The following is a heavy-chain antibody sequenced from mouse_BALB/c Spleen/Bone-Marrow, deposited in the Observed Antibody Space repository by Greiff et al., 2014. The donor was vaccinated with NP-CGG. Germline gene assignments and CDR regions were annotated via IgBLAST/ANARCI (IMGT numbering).Heavy chain of an antibody. Sequence: EVKLEESGGGLVQPGGSLKLSCAASGFDFNRYWMTWVRQAPGKGLEWIGEINPDSSTINYTPSLKDKFIISRDNAENTLYLQMSKVRSEDTGLYYCTRNGYYGWSAYWGQGTLVTVSA. CDR3: TRNGYYGWSAY. CDR2: INPDSSTI. V-gene: IGHV4-1*02. D-gene: IGHD2-3*01. CDR1: GFDFNRYW. J-gene: IGHJ3*01.